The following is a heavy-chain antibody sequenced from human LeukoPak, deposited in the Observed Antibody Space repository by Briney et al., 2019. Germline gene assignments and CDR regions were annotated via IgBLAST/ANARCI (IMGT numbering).Heavy chain of an antibody. Sequence: KPGESLRISCKGSGYSFTSYWISWVRQTPRKDLEWMGIIYPGDSDTRYSPSFQGQVTISADKSISTAYLQWNSLKASDTAMYYCARFVGACSGGSCYSDYWGQGTLVTVSS. V-gene: IGHV5-51*01. D-gene: IGHD2-15*01. J-gene: IGHJ4*02. CDR2: IYPGDSDT. CDR1: GYSFTSYW. CDR3: ARFVGACSGGSCYSDY.